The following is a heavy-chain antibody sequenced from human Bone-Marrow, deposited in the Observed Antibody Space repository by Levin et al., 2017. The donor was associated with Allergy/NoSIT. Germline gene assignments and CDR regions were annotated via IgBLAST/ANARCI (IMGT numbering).Heavy chain of an antibody. J-gene: IGHJ4*02. V-gene: IGHV3-23*01. D-gene: IGHD6-13*01. CDR1: GFTFSTYA. Sequence: PGGSLRLSCAASGFTFSTYAINWVRQAPGKGLGWVSSIRGSGGSTYYADSVKGRFTISRDNSKNTLYLQMNSLRVEDTAVYYCAKDISSSWSTGDLDYWGQGTLVTVSS. CDR2: IRGSGGST. CDR3: AKDISSSWSTGDLDY.